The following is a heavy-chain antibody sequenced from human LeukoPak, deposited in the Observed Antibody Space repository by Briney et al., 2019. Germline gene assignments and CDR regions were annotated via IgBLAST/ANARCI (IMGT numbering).Heavy chain of an antibody. CDR2: IWYDGNNK. Sequence: PGGTLRLSCAASGFTFSSYGMHWGCQAPGQGLERVAVIWYDGNNKYYADSVKGRFTISRDNSKNTLYLQMNSLRAEDTAVYYCARSTSSEYDIYHFDYWGQGTLVTVSS. V-gene: IGHV3-33*01. D-gene: IGHD3-9*01. CDR1: GFTFSSYG. J-gene: IGHJ4*02. CDR3: ARSTSSEYDIYHFDY.